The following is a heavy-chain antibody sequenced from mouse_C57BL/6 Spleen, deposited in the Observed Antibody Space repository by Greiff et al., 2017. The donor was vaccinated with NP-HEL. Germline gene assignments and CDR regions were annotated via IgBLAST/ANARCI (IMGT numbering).Heavy chain of an antibody. CDR1: GYTFTSYW. Sequence: VQLQQPGAELVRPGSSVKLSCKASGYTFTSYWMHWVKQRPIQGLEWIGNIDPSDSETHYNQKFKDKATLTVDKSSSTAYMQLSSLTSEDSAVYYCARYNGNYVDDWGQGTTLTVSS. CDR2: IDPSDSET. J-gene: IGHJ2*01. V-gene: IGHV1-52*01. CDR3: ARYNGNYVDD. D-gene: IGHD2-3*01.